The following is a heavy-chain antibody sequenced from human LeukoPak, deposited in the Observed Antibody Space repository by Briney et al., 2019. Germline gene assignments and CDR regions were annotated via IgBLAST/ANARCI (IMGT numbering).Heavy chain of an antibody. CDR3: ARAAYGSGSYLPSIFDY. D-gene: IGHD3-10*01. V-gene: IGHV4-34*01. CDR1: GGSFSSYY. Sequence: SETLSLTCAVYGGSFSSYYWSWIRQPPGKGLEWIGEINHSGSTNYNPSLKSRVTISVDTSKNQFFLKLSSVTAADTAVYYCARAAYGSGSYLPSIFDYWGQETLVTVSS. J-gene: IGHJ4*02. CDR2: INHSGST.